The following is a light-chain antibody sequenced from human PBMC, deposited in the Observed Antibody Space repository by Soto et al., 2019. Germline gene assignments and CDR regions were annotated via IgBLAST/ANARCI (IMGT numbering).Light chain of an antibody. CDR3: QQRSNWPPIT. J-gene: IGKJ5*01. CDR2: AAS. Sequence: DIQMTQSPSSLSASVGDRVTITCRASQGIRNDLGWYQQKPGKAPKRLIYAASSLQSGVPSRFSGSGSGTEFTLTISCLEPEDAALYYCQQRSNWPPITFGQGTRLEIK. CDR1: QGIRND. V-gene: IGKV1-17*01.